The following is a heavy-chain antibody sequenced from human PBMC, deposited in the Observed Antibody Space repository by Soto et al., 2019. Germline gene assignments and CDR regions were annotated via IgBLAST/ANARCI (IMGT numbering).Heavy chain of an antibody. CDR1: GFTFSGPT. V-gene: IGHV3-73*02. J-gene: IGHJ1*01. D-gene: IGHD2-15*01. Sequence: EVQLVQSGGGLVQPGGSLKLSCAASGFTFSGPTEHWVRQASGEGLQWVARIRSKANDYATTYIASVKGRFTISRDDSRNTAYLQMSDLKTEDTAVYYCTGGYCTGGTCYSGYFQHWGQGALVTVFS. CDR2: IRSKANDYAT. CDR3: TGGYCTGGTCYSGYFQH.